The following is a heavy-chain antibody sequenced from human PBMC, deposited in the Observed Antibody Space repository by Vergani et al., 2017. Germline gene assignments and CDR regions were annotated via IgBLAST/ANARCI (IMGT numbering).Heavy chain of an antibody. V-gene: IGHV3-23*01. CDR3: AKDKPYSSSWSKGGYYFDY. Sequence: EVQLLESGGGLVQPGGSLRLSCAASGFTFSSYAMSWVRQAPGKGLEWVSAISGSGGSTYYADSVKDRFTISRDNSKNTLYLQMNSLRAEDTAVYYCAKDKPYSSSWSKGGYYFDYWGQGTLVTVSS. CDR1: GFTFSSYA. D-gene: IGHD6-13*01. J-gene: IGHJ4*02. CDR2: ISGSGGST.